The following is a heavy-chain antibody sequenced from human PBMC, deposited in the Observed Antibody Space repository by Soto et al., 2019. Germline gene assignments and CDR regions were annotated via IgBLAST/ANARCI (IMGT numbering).Heavy chain of an antibody. CDR3: ARDLHTHGTIPNNWFDP. CDR2: IYYSGST. J-gene: IGHJ5*02. V-gene: IGHV4-31*03. CDR1: GGSISSGGYY. Sequence: SETLSLTCTVSGGSISSGGYYWTWIRQHPGKGLEWIGYIYYSGSTYYNPSLKGRFTISRDNAKNSLYLQMNSLRAEDTAVYYCARDLHTHGTIPNNWFDPWGQGTLVTVS. D-gene: IGHD3-3*01.